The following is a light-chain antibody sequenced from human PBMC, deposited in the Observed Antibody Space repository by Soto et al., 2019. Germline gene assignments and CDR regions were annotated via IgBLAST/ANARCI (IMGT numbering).Light chain of an antibody. V-gene: IGKV3-20*01. Sequence: EIVMTQSPATLSVSPGETATLSCRASQTIGSTYLAWYQQKPGQAPRLLIFGTSSRATGIPDRFSGSGSGTDFTLSISRLEPEDFAVYYCQQYANSPLLTFGGGTKVDIK. CDR3: QQYANSPLLT. J-gene: IGKJ4*01. CDR2: GTS. CDR1: QTIGSTY.